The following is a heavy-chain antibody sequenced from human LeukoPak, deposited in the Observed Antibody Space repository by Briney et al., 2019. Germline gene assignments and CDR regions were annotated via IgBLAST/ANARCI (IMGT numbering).Heavy chain of an antibody. V-gene: IGHV3-53*01. CDR3: AKKLGWSSYYTTSWFDP. CDR2: IYSGGST. Sequence: GGSLRLSCAASGFTVSSNYMSWVRQAPGKGLEWVSVIYSGGSTYYADSVKGRFTISRHNSKNTLYLQMNSLRAEDTAVYYCAKKLGWSSYYTTSWFDPWGQGTLVTVSS. CDR1: GFTVSSNY. J-gene: IGHJ5*02. D-gene: IGHD3-3*01.